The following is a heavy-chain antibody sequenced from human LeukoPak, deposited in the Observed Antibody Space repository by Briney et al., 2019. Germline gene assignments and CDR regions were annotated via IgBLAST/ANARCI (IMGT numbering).Heavy chain of an antibody. CDR3: ARGTLSSGSHSPSNNYYYYYMDV. J-gene: IGHJ6*03. CDR1: GFTFSSYA. CDR2: ISYDGSNK. Sequence: GGSLRLSCAASGFTFSSYAMHWVRQAPGKGLEWVAVISYDGSNKYYADSVKGRFTISRDNSKNTLYLQMNSLRAEDTAVYYCARGTLSSGSHSPSNNYYYYYMDVWGKGTTVTASS. V-gene: IGHV3-30-3*01. D-gene: IGHD3-10*01.